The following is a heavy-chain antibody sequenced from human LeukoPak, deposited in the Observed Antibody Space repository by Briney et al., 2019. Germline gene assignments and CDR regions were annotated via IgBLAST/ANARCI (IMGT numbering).Heavy chain of an antibody. CDR2: INPNSGGT. J-gene: IGHJ4*02. V-gene: IGHV1-2*02. CDR3: ARDYYYRGPFDY. D-gene: IGHD3-22*01. CDR1: GYTFTGYY. Sequence: ASVTVSCKASGYTFTGYYMHWVRQAPGQGLEWMGWINPNSGGTNYAQKFQGRVTMTRDTSISTAYMELSRLRSDDTAVYCCARDYYYRGPFDYWGQGTLVTVSS.